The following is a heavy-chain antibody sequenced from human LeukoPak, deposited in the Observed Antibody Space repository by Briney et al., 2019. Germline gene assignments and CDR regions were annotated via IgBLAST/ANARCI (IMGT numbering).Heavy chain of an antibody. CDR3: ASNTYYYGSGSYPYYYYYGMDV. CDR2: IYYSGST. J-gene: IGHJ6*02. V-gene: IGHV4-59*01. CDR1: GGSISSYC. D-gene: IGHD3-10*01. Sequence: SETLSLTCTVSGGSISSYCWSWIRQPPGKGLEWIGYIYYSGSTNYNPSLKSRVTISVDTSKNQFSLKLSSVTAADTAVYYCASNTYYYGSGSYPYYYYYGMDVWGQGTTVTVCS.